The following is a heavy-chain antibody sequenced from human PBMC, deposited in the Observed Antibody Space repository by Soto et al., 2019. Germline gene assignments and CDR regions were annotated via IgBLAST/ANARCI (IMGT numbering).Heavy chain of an antibody. D-gene: IGHD2-2*01. J-gene: IGHJ5*02. CDR1: GGSICSGGYS. V-gene: IGHV4-30-2*01. Sequence: SETPSITCAVSGGSICSGGYSWSWIRQPPGKGLEWIGYIYHSGSTYYNPSLKSRVTISVDRSKNQFSLKLSSVTAADTAVYYCARVPDRWGQGTLVTVSS. CDR2: IYHSGST. CDR3: ARVPDR.